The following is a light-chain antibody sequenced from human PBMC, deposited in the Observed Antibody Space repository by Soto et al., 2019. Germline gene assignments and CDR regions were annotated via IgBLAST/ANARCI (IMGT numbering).Light chain of an antibody. Sequence: DIQMTQSQGPLSASLGGIVTITCRASQSISSYLNWYQQKSGQAPQLLIYAASNLQSGVPSRFSGSGSGTDFTLTISSLQPEDFTTYYCQQSYSSPITFGQGTRLEIK. V-gene: IGKV1-39*01. J-gene: IGKJ5*01. CDR3: QQSYSSPIT. CDR2: AAS. CDR1: QSISSY.